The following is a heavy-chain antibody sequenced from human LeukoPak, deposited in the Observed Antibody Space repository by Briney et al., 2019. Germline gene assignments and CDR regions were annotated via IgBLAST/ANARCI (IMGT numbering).Heavy chain of an antibody. CDR3: ARVSRKHEASALDV. Sequence: GAPVKVSCKASGYTFSDYYLHWVRQAPGQGLEWMGWINPNNGGKNYAQRFQDRVTMTRDASITTVYMDLSRLTSDDTALYYCARVSRKHEASALDVWGQGTMVIVSS. V-gene: IGHV1-2*02. J-gene: IGHJ3*01. D-gene: IGHD1-14*01. CDR1: GYTFSDYY. CDR2: INPNNGGK.